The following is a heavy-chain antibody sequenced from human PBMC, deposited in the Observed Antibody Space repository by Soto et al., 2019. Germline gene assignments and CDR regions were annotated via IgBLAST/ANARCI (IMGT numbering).Heavy chain of an antibody. CDR1: GYTFTGYY. CDR2: INPNSGGT. V-gene: IGHV1-2*02. J-gene: IGHJ6*02. D-gene: IGHD3-3*01. CDR3: ARGNGAEAHYDFWSGYYGLYYYYGMDV. Sequence: ASVKVSCKASGYTFTGYYMHWVRQAPGQGLEWMGWINPNSGGTNYAQKFQGRVTMTRDTSISTAYMELSRLRSDDTAVYYCARGNGAEAHYDFWSGYYGLYYYYGMDVWGQGTTVTVSS.